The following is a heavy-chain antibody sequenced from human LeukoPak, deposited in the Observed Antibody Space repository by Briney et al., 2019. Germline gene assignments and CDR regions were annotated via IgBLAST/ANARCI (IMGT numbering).Heavy chain of an antibody. J-gene: IGHJ3*02. CDR2: FDPEDGET. CDR1: GYTLTELS. CDR3: ATLRSYWYSSSWYVAFDI. V-gene: IGHV1-24*01. D-gene: IGHD6-13*01. Sequence: ASVKVSCKVSGYTLTELSMHWVRQAPGKGLEWMGGFDPEDGETIYAQKFQGRVTMTEDTSTDTAYMELSSLRSEDTAVYHCATLRSYWYSSSWYVAFDIWGQGTMVTVSS.